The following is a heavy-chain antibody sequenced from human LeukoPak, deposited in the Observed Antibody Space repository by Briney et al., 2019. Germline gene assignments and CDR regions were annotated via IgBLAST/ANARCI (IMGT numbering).Heavy chain of an antibody. CDR3: ARPGYSSSEDI. CDR1: GFTVSSNY. J-gene: IGHJ3*02. CDR2: INHSGST. V-gene: IGHV4-34*01. Sequence: GSLRLSCAASGFTVSSNYMSWIRQPPGKGLEWIGEINHSGSTNYNPSLKSRVTISVDTSKNQFSLKLSSVTAADTAVYYCARPGYSSSEDIWGQGTMVTVSS. D-gene: IGHD6-13*01.